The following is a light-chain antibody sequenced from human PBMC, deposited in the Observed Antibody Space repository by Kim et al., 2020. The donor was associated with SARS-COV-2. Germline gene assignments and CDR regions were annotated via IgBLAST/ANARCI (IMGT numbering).Light chain of an antibody. Sequence: SYELTQPPSVSVAPGKTARITCGGNNIGSKSVHGYQQKPGQAPVLVVYDDSDRHSGIPERVSGSNSGNTATLTISRVEAGDEADYYCQVWDRSSDHRVFG. J-gene: IGLJ1*01. CDR3: QVWDRSSDHRV. V-gene: IGLV3-21*03. CDR2: DDS. CDR1: NIGSKS.